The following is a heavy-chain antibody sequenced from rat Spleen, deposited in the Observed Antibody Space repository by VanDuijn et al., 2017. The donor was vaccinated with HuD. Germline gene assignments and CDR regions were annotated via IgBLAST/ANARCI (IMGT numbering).Heavy chain of an antibody. V-gene: IGHV5-46*01. Sequence: EVQLVESGGGLVQPGRSLKLSCAASGFTFSSFPMAWVRQAPKKGLEWVASIRSGGGGTYHRDSVKGRFTVSRDNAKSTLYLQMDSLRSEDTATYYCTREGDYWGQGVMVTVSS. CDR1: GFTFSSFP. CDR3: TREGDY. CDR2: IRSGGGGT. J-gene: IGHJ2*01.